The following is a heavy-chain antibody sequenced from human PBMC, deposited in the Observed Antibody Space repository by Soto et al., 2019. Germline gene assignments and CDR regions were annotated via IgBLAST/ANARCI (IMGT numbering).Heavy chain of an antibody. CDR3: AREYSNYEFFDY. J-gene: IGHJ4*02. D-gene: IGHD4-4*01. Sequence: TSETLSLTCTVSGGSISSGGYYWSWIRQHPGKGLEWIGYIYYSGSTYYNPSLKSRVTISADTSKNQFSLKLSSVTAADTAVYYCAREYSNYEFFDYWGQGTLVTV. V-gene: IGHV4-31*03. CDR1: GGSISSGGYY. CDR2: IYYSGST.